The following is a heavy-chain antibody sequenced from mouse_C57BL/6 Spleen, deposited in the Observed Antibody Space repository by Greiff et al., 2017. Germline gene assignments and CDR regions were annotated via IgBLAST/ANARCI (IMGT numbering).Heavy chain of an antibody. CDR2: ISSGSSTI. D-gene: IGHD1-1*01. J-gene: IGHJ2*01. CDR1: GFTFSDYG. V-gene: IGHV5-17*01. CDR3: ARPYRGSSSYFDY. Sequence: EVNVVESGGGLVKPGGSLKLSCAASGFTFSDYGMHWVRQAPEKGLEWVAYISSGSSTIYYADTVKGRFTISRDNAKNTLFLQMTSLRSEDTAMYYCARPYRGSSSYFDYWGQGTTLTVSS.